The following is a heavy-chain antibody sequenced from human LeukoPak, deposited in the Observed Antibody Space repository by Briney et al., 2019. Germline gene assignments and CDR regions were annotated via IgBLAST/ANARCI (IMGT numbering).Heavy chain of an antibody. V-gene: IGHV1-8*01. D-gene: IGHD2-2*01. CDR3: ARAPDCSSTSCYAYWFDP. J-gene: IGHJ5*02. Sequence: ASVKVSCKASGYTFTSYDINWVRQATGQGLEWMGWMNPNSGNTGYAQKFQGRVTMTRNTSISTAYMELSSLRSEDTAVYYCARAPDCSSTSCYAYWFDPWGQGTLVTVSS. CDR1: GYTFTSYD. CDR2: MNPNSGNT.